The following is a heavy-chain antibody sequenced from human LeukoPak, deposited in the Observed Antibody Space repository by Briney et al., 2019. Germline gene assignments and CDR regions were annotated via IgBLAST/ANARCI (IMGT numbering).Heavy chain of an antibody. CDR2: IIPIFGTA. V-gene: IGHV1-69*05. D-gene: IGHD5-24*01. CDR3: ARSRDGYNGEDY. J-gene: IGHJ4*02. Sequence: SVKVSCKASGGTSSSYAISWVRQAPGRGLEWMGGIIPIFGTANCAQKFQGRVTITTDESTSTAYMELSSLRSEDTAVYYCARSRDGYNGEDYWGQGTLVTVSS. CDR1: GGTSSSYA.